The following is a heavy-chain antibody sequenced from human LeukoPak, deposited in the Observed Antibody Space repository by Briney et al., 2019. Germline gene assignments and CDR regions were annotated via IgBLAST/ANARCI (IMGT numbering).Heavy chain of an antibody. D-gene: IGHD3-22*01. CDR3: AKRTTYYYDSSGYYLDY. V-gene: IGHV3-23*01. Sequence: GGSLRLSCAASGFTFSSYAMSWVRQAPGKGLEWVSVISGSGGSTYYADSVKGRFTISRDNSKNTLYLQMNSLRAEDTAVYYCAKRTTYYYDSSGYYLDYWGQGTLVTVSS. J-gene: IGHJ4*02. CDR2: ISGSGGST. CDR1: GFTFSSYA.